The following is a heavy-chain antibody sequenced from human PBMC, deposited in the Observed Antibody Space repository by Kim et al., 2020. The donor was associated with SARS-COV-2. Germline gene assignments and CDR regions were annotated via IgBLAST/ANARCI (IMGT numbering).Heavy chain of an antibody. J-gene: IGHJ4*02. CDR2: ITGSGSTK. D-gene: IGHD6-6*01. CDR1: GFTFSDHY. CDR3: ARDHKYTTSSSFDF. V-gene: IGHV3-11*01. Sequence: GGSLRLSCVASGFTFSDHYMSWIRQAPGKGLEWVSHITGSGSTKYYADSVKGRFTISRDNPRNSLYLHMNSLRADDTAVYFFARDHKYTTSSSFDFWGQG.